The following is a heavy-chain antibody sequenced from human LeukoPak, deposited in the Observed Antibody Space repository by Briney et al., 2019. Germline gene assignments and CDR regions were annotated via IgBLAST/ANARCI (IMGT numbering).Heavy chain of an antibody. CDR3: AKDLRRYDSSGAFFDY. CDR1: GFTFSSYG. J-gene: IGHJ4*02. Sequence: GGSLRLSCAASGFTFSSYGMHWVRQAPGKGLEWVAFIRYDGSNKYYADSVKGRFTISRDNSKNTLYLQMNSLRAEDTAVYYCAKDLRRYDSSGAFFDYWGQGTLVTVSS. V-gene: IGHV3-30*02. CDR2: IRYDGSNK. D-gene: IGHD3-22*01.